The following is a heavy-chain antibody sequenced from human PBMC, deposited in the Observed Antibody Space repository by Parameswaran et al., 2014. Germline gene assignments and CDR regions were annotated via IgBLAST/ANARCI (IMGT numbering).Heavy chain of an antibody. J-gene: IGHJ6*01. V-gene: IGHV4-34*01. Sequence: PGKGLEWIGEINHSGSTNYNPSLKSRVTISVDTSKNQFSLKLSSVTAADTAVYYCARLVALGYYYYYGMDVWGPRDHGHRLL. CDR2: INHSGST. CDR3: ARLVALGYYYYYGMDV. D-gene: IGHD2-2*01.